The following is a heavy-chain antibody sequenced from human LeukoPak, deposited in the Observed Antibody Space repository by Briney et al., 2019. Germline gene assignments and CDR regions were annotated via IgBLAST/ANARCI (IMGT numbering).Heavy chain of an antibody. CDR2: IYYSGST. V-gene: IGHV4-39*07. CDR3: ARPGYSSSWYPGAFDI. CDR1: GGSISSSSYY. Sequence: SETLSLTCTVSGGSISSSSYYWGWIRQPPGKGLEWIGSIYYSGSTYYNPSLKSRVTISVDTSKNQFSLKLSSVTAADTAVYYCARPGYSSSWYPGAFDIWGQGTMVTVSS. D-gene: IGHD6-13*01. J-gene: IGHJ3*02.